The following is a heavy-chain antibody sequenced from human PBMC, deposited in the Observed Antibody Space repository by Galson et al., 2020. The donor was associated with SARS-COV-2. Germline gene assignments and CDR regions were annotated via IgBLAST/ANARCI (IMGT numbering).Heavy chain of an antibody. CDR1: GGSIISGGYY. CDR2: IYYSGSA. D-gene: IGHD2-2*01. CDR3: ARGLKAYSSSVNYYLDFFDY. Sequence: SETLSLTCTVSGGSIISGGYYWSWIRQHTGKGQEWIGYIYYSGSASYNPSLKSRVTMSPDTSKNQFSLKLNSVTASDTAVYYCARGLKAYSSSVNYYLDFFDYWGQGTQVSVSS. J-gene: IGHJ4*02. V-gene: IGHV4-31*03.